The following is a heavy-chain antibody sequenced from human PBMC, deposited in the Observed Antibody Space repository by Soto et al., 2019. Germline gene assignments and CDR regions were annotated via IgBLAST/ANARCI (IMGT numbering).Heavy chain of an antibody. CDR1: GFTFSTYA. V-gene: IGHV3-23*01. D-gene: IGHD6-19*01. J-gene: IGHJ5*02. Sequence: EVQVLESGGGLVQPGGSLRLSCAASGFTFSTYAMSWVRQAPGKGLEWVSGISGSGGSTYYADSVKGRFTISRDNSKNTLYLQMNSLRAEDTAVYYCALQQAVAGTTNWFDPWGQGTLVTVSS. CDR2: ISGSGGST. CDR3: ALQQAVAGTTNWFDP.